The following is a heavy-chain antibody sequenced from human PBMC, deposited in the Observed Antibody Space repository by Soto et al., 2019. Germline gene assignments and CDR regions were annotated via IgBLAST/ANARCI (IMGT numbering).Heavy chain of an antibody. V-gene: IGHV1-3*01. CDR1: GYTFTSYA. Sequence: QVQLVQSGAEVKKPGASVKVSCKASGYTFTSYAMHWVRQAPGQRLEWMGWINAGNVNTKYSQKFQGRVSIARDTSASTAYMELSSLRSEDTAVYYCASSYSNYALIDYYYYGMDVWGQGTTVTVSS. CDR3: ASSYSNYALIDYYYYGMDV. J-gene: IGHJ6*02. D-gene: IGHD4-4*01. CDR2: INAGNVNT.